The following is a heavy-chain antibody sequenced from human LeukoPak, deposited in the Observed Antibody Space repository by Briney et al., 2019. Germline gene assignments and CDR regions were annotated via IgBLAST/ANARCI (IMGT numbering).Heavy chain of an antibody. CDR3: ATVGIYYYDSSGYYGGDWFDP. V-gene: IGHV1-46*01. CDR2: INPSDGRT. J-gene: IGHJ5*02. D-gene: IGHD3-22*01. CDR1: GYTFTSYY. Sequence: GASVKVSCKASGYTFTSYYIHWVRQAPGQGLEWMGIINPSDGRTNYAQRFQGRVTVSRDTSTNIVYMELYSLRSEDTAVYYCATVGIYYYDSSGYYGGDWFDPWGQGTLVTVSS.